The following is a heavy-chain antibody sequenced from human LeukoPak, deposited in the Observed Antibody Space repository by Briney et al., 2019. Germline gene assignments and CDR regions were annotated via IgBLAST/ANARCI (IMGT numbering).Heavy chain of an antibody. V-gene: IGHV4-39*01. J-gene: IGHJ4*02. D-gene: IGHD3-22*01. Sequence: SETLSLTCTVSGGSISSSSYSWGWIRQPPGKGLEWIGSIYYSGSTYYNPSLKSRVTISVDTSKNQFSLKLSSVTAADTAVYYCARRHYYDSSGYYWDYWGQGTLVTVSS. CDR2: IYYSGST. CDR3: ARRHYYDSSGYYWDY. CDR1: GGSISSSSYS.